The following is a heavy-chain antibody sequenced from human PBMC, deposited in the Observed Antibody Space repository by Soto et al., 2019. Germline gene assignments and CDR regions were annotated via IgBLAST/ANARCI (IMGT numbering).Heavy chain of an antibody. D-gene: IGHD2-21*01. CDR2: IYYSGST. CDR1: GASINSNY. V-gene: IGHV4-59*08. J-gene: IGHJ4*02. CDR3: ASSEFH. Sequence: SETLSLTCTVSGASINSNYWSWIRQSPVKGLEWIGYIYYSGSTYYNPSLKSRVTTSVDTSKNQFSLKLSSVTAADTAVYYCASSEFHWGQGTLVTVSS.